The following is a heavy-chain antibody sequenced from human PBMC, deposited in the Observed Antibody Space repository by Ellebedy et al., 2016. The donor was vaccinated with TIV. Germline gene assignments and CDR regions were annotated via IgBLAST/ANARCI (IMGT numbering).Heavy chain of an antibody. CDR3: ARGCGGGCYDAFDI. D-gene: IGHD2-21*02. CDR2: IIPIFGTA. Sequence: SVKVSXXASGGTFSSYAISWVRQAPGQGLEWMGGIIPIFGTANYAQKFQGRVTITADESTSTAYMELSSLGSEDTAVYYCARGCGGGCYDAFDIWGQGTMVTVSS. CDR1: GGTFSSYA. J-gene: IGHJ3*02. V-gene: IGHV1-69*13.